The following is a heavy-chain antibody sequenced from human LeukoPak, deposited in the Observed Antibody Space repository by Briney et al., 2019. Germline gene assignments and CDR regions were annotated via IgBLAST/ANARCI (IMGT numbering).Heavy chain of an antibody. Sequence: PGGSLRLSCAAYGFTVSSNYMSWVRQAPGKGLEWVSVIYSGGSTYYADSVKGRFTISRDNSKNTLYLQMNSLRAEDTAVYYCARDPIIAARPGDYWGQGTLVTVSS. CDR2: IYSGGST. CDR3: ARDPIIAARPGDY. J-gene: IGHJ4*02. CDR1: GFTVSSNY. V-gene: IGHV3-53*01. D-gene: IGHD6-6*01.